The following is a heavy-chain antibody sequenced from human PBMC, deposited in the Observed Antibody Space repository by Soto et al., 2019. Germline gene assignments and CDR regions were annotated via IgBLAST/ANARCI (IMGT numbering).Heavy chain of an antibody. CDR3: AKKGPIGYCSSTSCPHQLYPYYYYYGMDV. CDR1: GGTFSSYA. D-gene: IGHD2-2*03. J-gene: IGHJ6*02. Sequence: ASVKVSCKASGGTFSSYAISWVRQAPGQGLEWMGGIIPIFGTANYAQKFQGRVTITADKSTSTAYMELSSLRSEDTAVYYCAKKGPIGYCSSTSCPHQLYPYYYYYGMDVWGQGTTVTVSS. CDR2: IIPIFGTA. V-gene: IGHV1-69*06.